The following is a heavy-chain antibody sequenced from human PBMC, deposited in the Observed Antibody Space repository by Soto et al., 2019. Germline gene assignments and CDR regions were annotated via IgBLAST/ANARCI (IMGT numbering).Heavy chain of an antibody. CDR1: GGSISSGGYY. V-gene: IGHV4-31*03. CDR3: ARDRSITMAMNYYYYGMDV. D-gene: IGHD3-10*01. Sequence: SETLSLTCTVSGGSISSGGYYWSWIRQHPGKGLEWIGYIYYSGSTYYNPSLKSRVTISVDTSKNQFSLKLSSVTAADTAVYYCARDRSITMAMNYYYYGMDVWGQGTTVTVSS. J-gene: IGHJ6*02. CDR2: IYYSGST.